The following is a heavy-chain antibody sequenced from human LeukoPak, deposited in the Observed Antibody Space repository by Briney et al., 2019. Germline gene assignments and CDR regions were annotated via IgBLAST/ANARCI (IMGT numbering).Heavy chain of an antibody. Sequence: GSLGLSCAASGFTFSSSAMSWIRQPPGKGLEWLGSIYYGGSTYYNPSLKSRVTISVDTSMNQFSLKLSFVTTADTAVYYCARALGYCSGGSCTRGYNWFDPWGQGTLVTVPS. CDR1: GFTFSSSA. CDR3: ARALGYCSGGSCTRGYNWFDP. CDR2: IYYGGST. V-gene: IGHV4-39*01. D-gene: IGHD2-15*01. J-gene: IGHJ5*02.